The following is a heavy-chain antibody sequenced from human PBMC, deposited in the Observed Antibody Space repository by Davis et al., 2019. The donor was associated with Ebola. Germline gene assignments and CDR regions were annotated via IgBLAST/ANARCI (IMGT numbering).Heavy chain of an antibody. J-gene: IGHJ4*02. D-gene: IGHD1-26*01. CDR2: VYHSGSA. CDR1: GDTVRTTISH. CDR3: ARAWEWELPYYFDS. V-gene: IGHV4-61*01. Sequence: PSETLSLTCTVSGDTVRTTISHWTWIRQSPGKGLEWIGHVYHSGSATYNPSLESRVTISVDTSTDQFSLRLKSVTAADTAVYYCARAWEWELPYYFDSWGQGTLVTVSS.